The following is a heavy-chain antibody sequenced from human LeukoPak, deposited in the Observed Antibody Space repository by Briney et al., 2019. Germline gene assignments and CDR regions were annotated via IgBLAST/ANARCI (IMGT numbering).Heavy chain of an antibody. CDR1: GGSISSYY. J-gene: IGHJ4*02. V-gene: IGHV4-59*01. CDR2: IYYSGST. D-gene: IGHD4-17*01. Sequence: SSETLSLTCTVSGGSISSYYWSWIRQPPGKGLEWIGYIYYSGSTNYNPSLKSRVTISVDTSKNQFSLKLSSETAADTAVYYCARALNYGANFDYWGQGTLVTVSS. CDR3: ARALNYGANFDY.